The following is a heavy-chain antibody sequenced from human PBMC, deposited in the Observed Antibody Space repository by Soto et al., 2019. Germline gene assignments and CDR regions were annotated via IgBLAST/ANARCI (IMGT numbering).Heavy chain of an antibody. D-gene: IGHD2-15*01. CDR2: IYYSGST. V-gene: IGHV4-59*01. Sequence: SETLSLTCTVSGGSISSYYWSWIRQPPGKGLEWIGYIYYSGSTNYNPSLKSRVTISVDTSKNQFSLKLSSVTAADTAVYYCAMEGGSYYYYGMDVWGQGTTVTVSS. CDR1: GGSISSYY. J-gene: IGHJ6*02. CDR3: AMEGGSYYYYGMDV.